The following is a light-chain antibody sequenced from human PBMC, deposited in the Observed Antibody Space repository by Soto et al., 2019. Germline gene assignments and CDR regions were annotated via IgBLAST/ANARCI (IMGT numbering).Light chain of an antibody. CDR1: SSNIGAGYN. J-gene: IGLJ1*01. CDR3: QSYDSSLNTYV. Sequence: QSVLTQPPSVSGAPGQRVIISCTGSSSNIGAGYNVHWYQQLPGTAPKLLICGHSNRPSGVPDRFSGSKSGTSASLAITGLQAEDEADYYCQSYDSSLNTYVFGTGTKVTVL. V-gene: IGLV1-40*01. CDR2: GHS.